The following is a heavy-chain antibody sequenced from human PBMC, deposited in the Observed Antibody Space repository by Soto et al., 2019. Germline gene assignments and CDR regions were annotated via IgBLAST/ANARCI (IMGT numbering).Heavy chain of an antibody. CDR1: GFTFSDHF. J-gene: IGHJ5*01. D-gene: IGHD1-26*01. V-gene: IGHV3-72*01. CDR2: TTNKRNNYTT. Sequence: LESGGDLVQPGESLRLSCSASGFTFSDHFVDWIRQPPGKGLEWIGRTTNKRNNYTTHFAASVSGRFAISRDFSKNSVYLQMNSLKSEDTAVYYCRGLGISDSWGQGTLVTVSS. CDR3: RGLGISDS.